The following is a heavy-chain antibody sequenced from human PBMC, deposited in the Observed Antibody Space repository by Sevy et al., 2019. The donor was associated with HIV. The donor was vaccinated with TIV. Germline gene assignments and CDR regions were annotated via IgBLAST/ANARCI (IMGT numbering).Heavy chain of an antibody. D-gene: IGHD2-2*01. CDR2: ISSSGSTI. Sequence: GGSLRLSCAASGFTFSDYYMSWIRQAPGKGLEWVSYISSSGSTIYYADSVKGRFTISRDNAKNSLYLQMNSLRAEDTAVYYCARDFRDCSSTSCHRDYYYGMDVWGQGTTVTVSS. CDR3: ARDFRDCSSTSCHRDYYYGMDV. J-gene: IGHJ6*02. V-gene: IGHV3-11*01. CDR1: GFTFSDYY.